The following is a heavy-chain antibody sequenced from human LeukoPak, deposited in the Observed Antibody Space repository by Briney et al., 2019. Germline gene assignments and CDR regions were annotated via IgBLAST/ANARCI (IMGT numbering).Heavy chain of an antibody. V-gene: IGHV4-39*07. CDR3: ARGGSDYDFWSGAFDY. J-gene: IGHJ4*02. Sequence: SETLSLTCTVSGGSISSSSYYWGWIRQPPGKGLEWIGSIYYSGSTNYNPSLKSRVTISVDTSKNQFSLKLSSVTAADTAVYYCARGGSDYDFWSGAFDYWGQGTLVTVSS. CDR2: IYYSGST. D-gene: IGHD3-3*01. CDR1: GGSISSSSYY.